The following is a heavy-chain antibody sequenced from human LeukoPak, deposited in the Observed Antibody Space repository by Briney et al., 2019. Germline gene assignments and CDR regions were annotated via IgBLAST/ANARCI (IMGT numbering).Heavy chain of an antibody. CDR1: GFTFSNYG. Sequence: GGPLRLSCAATGFTFSNYGMHWARRAPGRGLEGVTVIWSDGITKYYADSVKGRFTISRDNSRNVLYLQMNSLRAEDTAVYYCARQFYLRRNWNYAFDSWGQGTLVTVSS. V-gene: IGHV3-33*01. CDR3: ARQFYLRRNWNYAFDS. CDR2: IWSDGITK. J-gene: IGHJ4*02. D-gene: IGHD1-7*01.